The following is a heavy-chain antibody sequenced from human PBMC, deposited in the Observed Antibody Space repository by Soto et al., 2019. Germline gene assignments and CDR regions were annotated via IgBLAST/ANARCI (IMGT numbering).Heavy chain of an antibody. D-gene: IGHD3-10*01. CDR3: AKVLRSYGSGSIWGREWGYYYDMDV. J-gene: IGHJ6*02. V-gene: IGHV3-23*01. CDR1: GFTFSSYA. Sequence: PGGSLRLSCAASGFTFSSYAMSWVRQAPGKGLEWVSAISGSGGSTYYADSVKGRFTISRDNSKNTLYLQMNSLRVEDTAVYYCAKVLRSYGSGSIWGREWGYYYDMDVWGQGTTVTVSS. CDR2: ISGSGGST.